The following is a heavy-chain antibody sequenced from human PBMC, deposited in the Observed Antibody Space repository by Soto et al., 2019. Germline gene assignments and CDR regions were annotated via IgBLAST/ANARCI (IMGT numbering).Heavy chain of an antibody. CDR3: ARDIDY. Sequence: SETLSLTCTVSGGSISSYYWSWIRQPPGKGLEWIGYIYYSGSTNYNPSLKSRVTISVDTSKNQFSLKLSSVTATDTAVYYCARDIDYWGQGTLVTVSS. CDR2: IYYSGST. V-gene: IGHV4-59*01. J-gene: IGHJ4*02. CDR1: GGSISSYY.